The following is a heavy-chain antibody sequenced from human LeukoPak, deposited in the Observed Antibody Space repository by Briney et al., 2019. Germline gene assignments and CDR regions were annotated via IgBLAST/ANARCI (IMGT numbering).Heavy chain of an antibody. CDR2: INHSGST. D-gene: IGHD6-19*01. Sequence: ASETLSPTCAVYGGSFSGYYWSWIRQPPGKGLEWIGEINHSGSTNYNPSLKSRVTISVDTSKNQFSLKLSSVTAADTAVYYCARRVQDASSSGWSNSAYYFDYWGQGTLVTVSP. CDR3: ARRVQDASSSGWSNSAYYFDY. CDR1: GGSFSGYY. V-gene: IGHV4-34*01. J-gene: IGHJ4*02.